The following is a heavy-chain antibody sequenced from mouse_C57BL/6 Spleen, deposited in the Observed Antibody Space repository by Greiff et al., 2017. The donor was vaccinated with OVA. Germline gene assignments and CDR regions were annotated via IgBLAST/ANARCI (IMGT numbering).Heavy chain of an antibody. D-gene: IGHD4-1*01. J-gene: IGHJ1*03. V-gene: IGHV5-17*03. CDR3: AGSRTGTGYYFDV. Sequence: EVKLVESGGGLVKPGGSLKLSCAASGFTFSDYGMHWVRQAPEQGLEWVAYISSGSSTIYYADKVKGRFTISRDNAKNTPFLQMSSLMSEDTAMYYCAGSRTGTGYYFDVWGTGTTLTVSS. CDR1: GFTFSDYG. CDR2: ISSGSSTI.